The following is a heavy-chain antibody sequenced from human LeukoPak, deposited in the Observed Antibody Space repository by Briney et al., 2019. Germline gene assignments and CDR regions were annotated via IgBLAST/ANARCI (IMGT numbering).Heavy chain of an antibody. CDR2: IYYSGST. Sequence: SETLSLTCTVSGGSISSYYWSWIRQPPGKGLEWIGYIYYSGSTNYNPSLKSRVTISVDTSKNQFSLKLSSVAAADTAVYYCARDVVAAAGTWDYWGQGTLVTVSS. CDR3: ARDVVAAAGTWDY. V-gene: IGHV4-59*01. D-gene: IGHD6-13*01. J-gene: IGHJ4*02. CDR1: GGSISSYY.